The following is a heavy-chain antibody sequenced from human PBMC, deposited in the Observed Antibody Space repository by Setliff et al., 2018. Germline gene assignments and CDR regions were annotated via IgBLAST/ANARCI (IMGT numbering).Heavy chain of an antibody. CDR1: GGSFSDYY. CDR2: INHRGST. Sequence: KPSETLSLTCGASGGSFSDYYWSWIRQTPGKGLEWIGEINHRGSTNYNPSLKSRVTISLDTSKNQFSLSLSSVTAADTAVYYCAKGHYSSSSGWGQGTLVTVSS. D-gene: IGHD6-6*01. V-gene: IGHV4-34*01. J-gene: IGHJ4*02. CDR3: AKGHYSSSSG.